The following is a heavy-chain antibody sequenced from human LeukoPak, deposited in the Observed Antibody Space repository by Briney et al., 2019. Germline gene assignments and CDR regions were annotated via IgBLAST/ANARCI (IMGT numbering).Heavy chain of an antibody. Sequence: ASVKVSCKASGYTVTGYYMHSVRQAPGQGLECMGWINPNSGGTKYAQKFQGRVTMTRDTSISTAYMELSRLRSDDTAVYYCARDLNPDYYYGMDVWAQGTTVPVPS. CDR3: ARDLNPDYYYGMDV. CDR1: GYTVTGYY. D-gene: IGHD1-14*01. J-gene: IGHJ6*02. CDR2: INPNSGGT. V-gene: IGHV1-2*02.